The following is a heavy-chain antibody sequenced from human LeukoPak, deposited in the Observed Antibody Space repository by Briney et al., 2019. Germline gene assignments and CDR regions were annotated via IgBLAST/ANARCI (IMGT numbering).Heavy chain of an antibody. D-gene: IGHD3-3*01. V-gene: IGHV4-38-2*02. CDR2: IYHSGST. Sequence: PSETLSLTCTVSGYSISSGSYWGWIRQPPGKGLEWIGSIYHSGSTYYNPSLKSRVTISVDTSKNQFSLKLSSVTAADTAVYYCARDVPPYYDFWTERGAFDIWGQGTMVTLSS. CDR3: ARDVPPYYDFWTERGAFDI. CDR1: GYSISSGSY. J-gene: IGHJ3*02.